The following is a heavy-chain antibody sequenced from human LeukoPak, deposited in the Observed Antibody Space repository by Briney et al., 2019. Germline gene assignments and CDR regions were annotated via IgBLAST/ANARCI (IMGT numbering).Heavy chain of an antibody. J-gene: IGHJ4*02. Sequence: PGGSLRLSCAASGFIFSSYSMNWVRQAPGKGLEWVSYISSSSSTIYYADSVKGRFTISRDNANNSLYLQMNSLRAEDTAVYYCAREAATPVDYWGQGTLVTVSS. CDR3: AREAATPVDY. CDR1: GFIFSSYS. D-gene: IGHD2-2*02. V-gene: IGHV3-48*04. CDR2: ISSSSSTI.